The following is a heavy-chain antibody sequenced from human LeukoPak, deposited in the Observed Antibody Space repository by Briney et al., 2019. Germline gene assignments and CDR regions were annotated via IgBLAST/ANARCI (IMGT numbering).Heavy chain of an antibody. CDR1: GYTFSSYD. J-gene: IGHJ4*02. V-gene: IGHV1-8*01. D-gene: IGHD3-10*01. CDR2: MNPNSGNT. Sequence: ASVKVSCKASGYTFSSYDINWVRQATGQGLEWMGWMNPNSGNTGYAQKFQGRGTITADKSTSTAYMELGSLRSEDTAVYYCTYGSGSYAASIDFDYWGQGTLVTVSS. CDR3: TYGSGSYAASIDFDY.